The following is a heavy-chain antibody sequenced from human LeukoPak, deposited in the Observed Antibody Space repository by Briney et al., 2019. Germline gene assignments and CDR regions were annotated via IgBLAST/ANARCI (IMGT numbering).Heavy chain of an antibody. CDR3: ARYEAVAGVFDY. CDR2: IYNSGNS. J-gene: IGHJ4*02. V-gene: IGHV4-61*02. CDR1: GGSISSGSYY. Sequence: PSETLSLTCTVSGGSISSGSYYWNWLRQPAGKGLEWIGRIYNSGNSNYNPSLRSRVTISVDTSKNQFSLNLTSVTAADTAVYYCARYEAVAGVFDYWGQGTLVTVSS. D-gene: IGHD6-19*01.